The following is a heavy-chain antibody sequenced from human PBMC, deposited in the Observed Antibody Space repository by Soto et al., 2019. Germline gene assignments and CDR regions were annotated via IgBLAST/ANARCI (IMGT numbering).Heavy chain of an antibody. J-gene: IGHJ6*02. CDR1: GYTFTSYG. Sequence: GASVKVSCKASGYTFTSYGISWVRQAPGQGLEWMGWISAYNGNTNYAQKLQGRVTMTTDTSTSTAYMELRSLRSDDTAVYYCARDSRSRDYYYYGMDVWGQGTTVTVSS. V-gene: IGHV1-18*01. CDR2: ISAYNGNT. CDR3: ARDSRSRDYYYYGMDV.